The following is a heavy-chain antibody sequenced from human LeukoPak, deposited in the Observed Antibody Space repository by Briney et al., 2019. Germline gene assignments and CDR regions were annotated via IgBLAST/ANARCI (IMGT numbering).Heavy chain of an antibody. CDR1: GGSISSYY. D-gene: IGHD3-10*01. CDR3: ARARSRRFGELFGPWFDP. Sequence: PSETLSLTCTVSGGSISSYYWSWIRQPPGKGLEWIGYIYYSGSTNYNPSLKSRVTISVDTSKNQFSLKLSSVTAADTAVYYCARARSRRFGELFGPWFDPWGQGTLVTVSS. CDR2: IYYSGST. V-gene: IGHV4-59*08. J-gene: IGHJ5*02.